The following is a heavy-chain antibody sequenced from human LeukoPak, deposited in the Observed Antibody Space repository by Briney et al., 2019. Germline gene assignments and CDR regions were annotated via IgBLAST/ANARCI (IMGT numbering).Heavy chain of an antibody. V-gene: IGHV3-23*01. Sequence: PGGSLRLSCAASGFTFSSYAMSWVRQAPGKGLEWVSAISGSGGSTYYADSVKGRFTISRDNAKNSLYLQMNSLRAEDTAVYYCARASVVVTANDAFDIWGQGTMVTVSS. D-gene: IGHD2-21*02. J-gene: IGHJ3*02. CDR1: GFTFSSYA. CDR2: ISGSGGST. CDR3: ARASVVVTANDAFDI.